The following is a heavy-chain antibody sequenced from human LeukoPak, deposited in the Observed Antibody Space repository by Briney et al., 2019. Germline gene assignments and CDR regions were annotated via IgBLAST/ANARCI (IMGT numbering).Heavy chain of an antibody. J-gene: IGHJ4*02. CDR1: GFTFSSYS. V-gene: IGHV3-21*01. Sequence: PGGSLRLSCAASGFTFSSYSMNWVRQAPGKGLEWVSSISSSSSYIYYADSVKGRFTISRDNAKNSLYLQMNSLRAEDTAVYYCARDLGGDRPRSFDYWGQGTLVTVSS. D-gene: IGHD2-21*02. CDR3: ARDLGGDRPRSFDY. CDR2: ISSSSSYI.